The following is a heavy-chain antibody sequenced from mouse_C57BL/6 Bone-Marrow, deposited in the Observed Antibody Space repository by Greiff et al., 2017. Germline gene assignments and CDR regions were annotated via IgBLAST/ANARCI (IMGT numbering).Heavy chain of an antibody. CDR1: GYTFTSYW. CDR3: ARGHDYYFDY. J-gene: IGHJ2*02. CDR2: IDPSDSYT. D-gene: IGHD2-4*01. Sequence: QVQLQQPGAELVRPGTSVKLSCKASGYTFTSYWMHWVKQRPGQGLEWIGVIDPSDSYTNYNQKFKGKATLTVDTSSSTAYMQLSSLTSEDSAVYYCARGHDYYFDYWGQGTSLTVSS. V-gene: IGHV1-59*01.